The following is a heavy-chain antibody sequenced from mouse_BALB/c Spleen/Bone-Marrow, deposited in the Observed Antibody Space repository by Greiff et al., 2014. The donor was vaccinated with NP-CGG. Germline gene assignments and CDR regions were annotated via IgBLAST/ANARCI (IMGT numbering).Heavy chain of an antibody. Sequence: QVQLKESRAELVKPGASVKLSCKASGYSFTSYWVHWGKQRPGQGLEWIGEISPSNGRSNYNEKFKSKATLTVDKSSSTAYMQLSGLTSEDSAVYYCTRSELRRGGYALDYWGLGTSVTVSS. D-gene: IGHD2-12*01. J-gene: IGHJ4*01. CDR3: TRSELRRGGYALDY. V-gene: IGHV1S81*02. CDR2: ISPSNGRS. CDR1: GYSFTSYW.